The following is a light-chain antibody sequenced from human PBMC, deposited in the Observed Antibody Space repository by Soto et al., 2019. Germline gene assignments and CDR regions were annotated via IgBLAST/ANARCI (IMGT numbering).Light chain of an antibody. V-gene: IGKV1-6*02. CDR1: QGIGNG. J-gene: IGKJ1*01. Sequence: AIQMTQSPSSLAGSVGDRLPTTCRASQGIGNGLGWYQQKSGKAPKLLIYAASSLQSGVSSRFSGSGSGTEFTLPIRSLQPEDFATYSCLQVFNFPRAFGQGTKVDIK. CDR3: LQVFNFPRA. CDR2: AAS.